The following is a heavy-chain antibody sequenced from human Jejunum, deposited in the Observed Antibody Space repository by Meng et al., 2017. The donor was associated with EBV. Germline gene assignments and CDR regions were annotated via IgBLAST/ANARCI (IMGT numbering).Heavy chain of an antibody. J-gene: IGHJ5*02. D-gene: IGHD5-24*01. CDR1: GDTFTRYY. CDR2: INPTGDST. V-gene: IGHV1-46*01. Sequence: QGPLVESGSEVKKPGASVKVSCKVSGDTFTRYYMHWVRQAPGQGLEWMGIINPTGDSTTYAEKFQGRLTMTRDTSTTTAYMELSSLRSEDTAVYYCAGGMTIRQNWFDPWGQGTLVTVSS. CDR3: AGGMTIRQNWFDP.